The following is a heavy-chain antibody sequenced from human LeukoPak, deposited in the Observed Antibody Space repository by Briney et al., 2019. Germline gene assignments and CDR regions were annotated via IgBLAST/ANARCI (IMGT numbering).Heavy chain of an antibody. J-gene: IGHJ4*02. V-gene: IGHV3-30*01. CDR3: VRDFTSGYHPRLDY. Sequence: PGGSLRLSCAASGFSFNNYAMHWVRQAPGKGLEWVALIFYDGRNENYADSVKGRFTISRDNSKNTLYLQINSLRTEDTAVYFCVRDFTSGYHPRLDYWGQGTLVTVSS. D-gene: IGHD3-22*01. CDR1: GFSFNNYA. CDR2: IFYDGRNE.